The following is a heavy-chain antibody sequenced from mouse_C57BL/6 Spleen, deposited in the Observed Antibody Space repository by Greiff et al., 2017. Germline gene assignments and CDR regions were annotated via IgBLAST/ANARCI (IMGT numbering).Heavy chain of an antibody. CDR3: ASHYGKYDYFDY. Sequence: DVHLVESGGDLVKPGGSLKLSCAASGFTFSSYGMSWVRQTPDKRLEWVATISSGGSYTYYPDSVKGRFTISRDNAKNTLYLQMSSLKSEDTAMYYCASHYGKYDYFDYWGQGTTLTVSS. CDR1: GFTFSSYG. CDR2: ISSGGSYT. D-gene: IGHD2-1*01. V-gene: IGHV5-6*01. J-gene: IGHJ2*01.